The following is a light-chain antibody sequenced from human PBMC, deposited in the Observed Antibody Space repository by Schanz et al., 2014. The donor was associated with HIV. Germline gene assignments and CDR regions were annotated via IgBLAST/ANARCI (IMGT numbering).Light chain of an antibody. Sequence: DIQMTQSPSTLSASVGDRVTLTCRASQSISNWLAWYQQKPGKGPELLIYKASTLKSGVPLRFSGTGSGTEFTLAISGLQPDDFATYYCQQYNSYPYTFGQGTRLEIK. J-gene: IGKJ2*01. CDR1: QSISNW. CDR2: KAS. CDR3: QQYNSYPYT. V-gene: IGKV1-5*03.